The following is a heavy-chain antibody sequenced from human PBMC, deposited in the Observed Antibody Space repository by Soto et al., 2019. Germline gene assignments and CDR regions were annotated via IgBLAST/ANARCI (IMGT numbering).Heavy chain of an antibody. CDR2: IKSKTDGGTT. CDR1: GFTFSNAW. Sequence: PGGSLRLSCAASGFTFSNAWMSWVRQAPGKGLEWVGRIKSKTDGGTTDYAAPVKGRFTISRDDSKNTLYLQMNSLKTEDTAVYYCTTEAGTYYDILTGYYNVLDYRGQGTLVTVSS. J-gene: IGHJ4*02. D-gene: IGHD3-9*01. V-gene: IGHV3-15*01. CDR3: TTEAGTYYDILTGYYNVLDY.